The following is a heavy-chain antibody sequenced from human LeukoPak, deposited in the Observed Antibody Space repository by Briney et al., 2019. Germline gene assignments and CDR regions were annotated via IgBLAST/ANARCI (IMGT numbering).Heavy chain of an antibody. CDR1: GGSISSYY. D-gene: IGHD5-24*01. Sequence: SSETLSLTCTVSGGSISSYYWSWIRQPAGKGLEWIGRIYTSGSTNYNPSLKSRVTMSVDTSKNQFSLKLSSVTAADTAMYYCARTSRDGYNRAYYFDYWGQGTLVTVSS. CDR3: ARTSRDGYNRAYYFDY. CDR2: IYTSGST. J-gene: IGHJ4*02. V-gene: IGHV4-4*07.